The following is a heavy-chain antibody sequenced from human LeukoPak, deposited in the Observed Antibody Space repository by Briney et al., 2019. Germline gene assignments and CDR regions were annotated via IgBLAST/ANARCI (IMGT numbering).Heavy chain of an antibody. CDR2: VDPEDGET. D-gene: IGHD3-22*01. J-gene: IGHJ5*02. CDR3: ATRPAYYYDSSGYYKSGDWFDP. Sequence: ATVKISCKASGYTFTDYYMHWVQQAPGKGIEWIGRVDPEDGETIYAEKFQGRVTITADTSTDTAYMELSSLRSEDTAVYYCATRPAYYYDSSGYYKSGDWFDPWGQGTLVTVSS. CDR1: GYTFTDYY. V-gene: IGHV1-69-2*01.